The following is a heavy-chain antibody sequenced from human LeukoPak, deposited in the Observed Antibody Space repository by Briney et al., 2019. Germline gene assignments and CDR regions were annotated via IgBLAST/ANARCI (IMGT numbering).Heavy chain of an antibody. CDR2: INPNSGGT. J-gene: IGHJ4*02. D-gene: IGHD5-18*01. CDR3: ARRCEATAMGGADY. Sequence: GASVKVSCKASGGTFRSYAISWVRLAPGQGLEWMGWINPNSGGTNYAQKFQGRVTMTRDTSISTAYMELSRLRSDDTAVYYCARRCEATAMGGADYWGQGTLVTVSS. CDR1: GGTFRSYA. V-gene: IGHV1-2*02.